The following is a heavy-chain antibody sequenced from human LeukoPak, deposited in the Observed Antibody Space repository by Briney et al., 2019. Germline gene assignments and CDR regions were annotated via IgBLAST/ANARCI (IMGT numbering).Heavy chain of an antibody. D-gene: IGHD7-27*01. J-gene: IGHJ4*02. CDR2: TYYRSRWYN. CDR3: ARGLNWDFDY. CDR1: GDSVSSHSAT. Sequence: SQTLSLTCAISGDSVSSHSATWNWIRQSPSRGLERLGRTYYRSRWYNDDALSVRGRITVNPDTSKNQFSLQLNSVTPEDTAVYYCARGLNWDFDYWGQGTLVTVSS. V-gene: IGHV6-1*01.